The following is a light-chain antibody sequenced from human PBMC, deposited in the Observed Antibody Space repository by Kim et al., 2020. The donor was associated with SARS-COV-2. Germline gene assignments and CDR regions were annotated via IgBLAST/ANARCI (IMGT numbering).Light chain of an antibody. J-gene: IGKJ4*01. V-gene: IGKV1-39*01. Sequence: ANVRDRVTISCRASQSISTSLNWYQQKAGKAPKLLIYDTSTLQSGVPSRFSGSGSGTDFTLTISGLQPEDFGSYYCQQSYITSLTFGGGTKVDIK. CDR2: DTS. CDR3: QQSYITSLT. CDR1: QSISTS.